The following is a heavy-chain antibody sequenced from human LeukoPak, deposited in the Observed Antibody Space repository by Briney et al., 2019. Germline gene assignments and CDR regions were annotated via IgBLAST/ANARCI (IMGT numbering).Heavy chain of an antibody. CDR2: ISAYNGNT. Sequence: GASVKVSCKASGYTFTSYGISWVRQAPGQGLEWMGWISAYNGNTNYAQKLQGRVTMTTDTSTSTAYMELRSLRSDDTAVYYCARERYSSGWYLVDYWGQGTLVTVSS. J-gene: IGHJ4*02. D-gene: IGHD6-19*01. CDR1: GYTFTSYG. CDR3: ARERYSSGWYLVDY. V-gene: IGHV1-18*01.